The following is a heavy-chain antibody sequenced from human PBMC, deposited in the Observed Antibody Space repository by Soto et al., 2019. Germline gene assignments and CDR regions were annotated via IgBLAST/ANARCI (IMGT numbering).Heavy chain of an antibody. J-gene: IGHJ4*02. D-gene: IGHD2-15*01. Sequence: QVQLVQSGAEVKKPGASVKVSCKASGYTFTSYGLSWVRQAPGQGLEWMGWISAYNGNTNYAQKLQGRVTMTTDTSTSTAYMELRSLRSDDTAVYYCARDSCSGGSCLPFDYWGQGTLVTVSS. CDR1: GYTFTSYG. V-gene: IGHV1-18*01. CDR3: ARDSCSGGSCLPFDY. CDR2: ISAYNGNT.